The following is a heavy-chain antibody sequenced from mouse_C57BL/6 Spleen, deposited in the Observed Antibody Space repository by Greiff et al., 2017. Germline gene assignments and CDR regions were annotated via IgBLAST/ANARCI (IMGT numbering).Heavy chain of an antibody. CDR1: GYAFSSYW. V-gene: IGHV1-80*01. CDR3: ARYGSSPMDY. Sequence: LQQSGASVKISCKASGYAFSSYWMNWVKQRPGKGLEWIGQIYPGDGDTNYNGKFKGKATLTADKSSSTAYMQLSSLASEDSAVYFCARYGSSPMDYWGQGTSVTVSS. J-gene: IGHJ4*01. CDR2: IYPGDGDT. D-gene: IGHD1-1*01.